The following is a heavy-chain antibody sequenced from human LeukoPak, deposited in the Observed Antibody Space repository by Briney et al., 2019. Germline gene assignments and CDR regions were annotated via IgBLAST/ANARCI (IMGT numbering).Heavy chain of an antibody. CDR2: LSGSGGST. CDR3: AKGGYYDSSGYYGY. D-gene: IGHD3-22*01. CDR1: GFTFGSYA. V-gene: IGHV3-23*01. J-gene: IGHJ4*02. Sequence: GGSLRLSCAASGFTFGSYAMSWVRQAPGKGLEWVSALSGSGGSTYYADSVKGRFTISRDNSKNTLYLQMNSLRAEDTAVYYCAKGGYYDSSGYYGYWGQGTLVTVSS.